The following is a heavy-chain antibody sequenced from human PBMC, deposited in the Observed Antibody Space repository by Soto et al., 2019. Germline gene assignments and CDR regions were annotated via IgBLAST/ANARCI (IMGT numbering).Heavy chain of an antibody. CDR2: INHSGST. J-gene: IGHJ6*03. CDR1: GGSFSGYY. CDR3: ARGYSSGWSHYYMDV. D-gene: IGHD6-19*01. Sequence: PSETLSLTCAVYGGSFSGYYWSWIRQPPGKGLEWIGEINHSGSTNYNPSLKSRVTISVDTSKNQFSLKLSSVTAADTAVYYCARGYSSGWSHYYMDVWGKGTTVTVSS. V-gene: IGHV4-34*01.